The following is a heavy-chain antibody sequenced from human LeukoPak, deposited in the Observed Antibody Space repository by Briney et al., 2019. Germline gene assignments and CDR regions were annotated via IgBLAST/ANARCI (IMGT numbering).Heavy chain of an antibody. CDR1: GITFSSYW. CDR3: ARASLGWFDP. V-gene: IGHV3-7*01. J-gene: IGHJ5*02. Sequence: GGSLRLSCAASGITFSSYWMSWVRQAPGKGLEWVASIDQDGSDKFSVGSVRGRFTISRDNARNSMYLQMSSLRAEDTAVYYCARASLGWFDPWGQGTLVTVSS. D-gene: IGHD7-27*01. CDR2: IDQDGSDK.